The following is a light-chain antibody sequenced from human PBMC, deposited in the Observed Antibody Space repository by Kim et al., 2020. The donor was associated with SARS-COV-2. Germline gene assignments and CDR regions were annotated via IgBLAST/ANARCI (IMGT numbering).Light chain of an antibody. CDR3: QQSYTTPLT. Sequence: ASVGDRVTITCRASKVITTYLNWYQQKPGKAPKLLIYAASTLRSGVPSRFSGSGSGTDFSLTISSLQPEDYAIYYCQQSYTTPLTFGGGTKVDIK. CDR1: KVITTY. CDR2: AAS. V-gene: IGKV1-39*01. J-gene: IGKJ4*01.